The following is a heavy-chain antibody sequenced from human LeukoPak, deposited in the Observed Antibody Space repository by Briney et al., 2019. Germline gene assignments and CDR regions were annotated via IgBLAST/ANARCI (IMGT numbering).Heavy chain of an antibody. CDR3: AKVCSSTSCLHYYYYGMDV. J-gene: IGHJ6*02. D-gene: IGHD2-2*01. CDR2: ISGSGGST. Sequence: PGGSLRLSCTASGFTFSSYVMSWVRQAPGKGLEWVSAISGSGGSTYYADSVKGRFTISRDNSKNTLYLQMNSLRAEDTAVYYCAKVCSSTSCLHYYYYGMDVWGQGTTVTVSS. CDR1: GFTFSSYV. V-gene: IGHV3-23*01.